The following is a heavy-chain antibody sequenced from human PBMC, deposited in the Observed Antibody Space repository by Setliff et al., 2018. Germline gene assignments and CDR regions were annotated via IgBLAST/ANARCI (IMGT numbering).Heavy chain of an antibody. D-gene: IGHD3-10*01. Sequence: LRLSCAASGFTFSRYWMSWVRQAPGRGLEWVANIKQDGSEKYYVDSVKGRFTISRDNAKNSLYLQMNSLRAEDTAVYYCARDHVYGSQYYYYYYGMDVWGQGTTVTVSS. CDR2: IKQDGSEK. CDR3: ARDHVYGSQYYYYYYGMDV. CDR1: GFTFSRYW. J-gene: IGHJ6*02. V-gene: IGHV3-7*01.